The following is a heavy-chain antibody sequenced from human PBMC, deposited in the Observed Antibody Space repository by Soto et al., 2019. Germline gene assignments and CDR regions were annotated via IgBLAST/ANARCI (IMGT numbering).Heavy chain of an antibody. Sequence: GESLKISCKGSGSSFTSYWIAWVRQMPGKGLEWMWIIFPVDSDIRYSPSFQGHVTISVDKSISTAYLQWSSLKASDTAMYYCARGPSYGDPKYYYGLDVWGQGTTVTVSS. CDR1: GSSFTSYW. V-gene: IGHV5-51*01. CDR3: ARGPSYGDPKYYYGLDV. CDR2: IFPVDSDI. J-gene: IGHJ6*02. D-gene: IGHD4-17*01.